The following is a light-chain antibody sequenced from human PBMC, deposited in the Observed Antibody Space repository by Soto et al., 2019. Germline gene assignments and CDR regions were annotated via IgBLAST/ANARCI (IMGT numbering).Light chain of an antibody. Sequence: DIVMTQSPDSLAVSLGERATINCKSSQTVLYSSNNKNYLAWYQQKPGQPPKLLIYWASAREYGVPDRFTGSGSGTDFTLTISSLQAEDVAVYYCQQYYTARTFGQGTKVELK. V-gene: IGKV4-1*01. J-gene: IGKJ1*01. CDR1: QTVLYSSNNKNY. CDR3: QQYYTART. CDR2: WAS.